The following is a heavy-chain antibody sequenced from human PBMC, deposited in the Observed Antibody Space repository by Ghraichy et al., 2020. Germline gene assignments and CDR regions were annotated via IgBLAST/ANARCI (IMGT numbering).Heavy chain of an antibody. D-gene: IGHD2-15*01. J-gene: IGHJ6*02. V-gene: IGHV6-1*01. Sequence: SQTLSLTCAISGDSVSSNSAAWNWIRQSPSRGLEWLGRTYYRSKWYNDYAVSVKSRITINPDTSKNQFSLQLNSVTPEDTAVYYCAREQGSWVPGNYYYYYGMDVWGQGTTVTVSS. CDR3: AREQGSWVPGNYYYYYGMDV. CDR2: TYYRSKWYN. CDR1: GDSVSSNSAA.